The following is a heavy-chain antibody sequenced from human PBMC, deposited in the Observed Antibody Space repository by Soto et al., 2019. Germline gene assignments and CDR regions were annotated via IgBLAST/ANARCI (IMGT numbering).Heavy chain of an antibody. V-gene: IGHV1-2*04. Sequence: GASVKVSCKASGYTFTGYYMHWVRQAPGQGLEWMGWINPNSGGTNYAQKFQGWVTMTRDTSISTAYMELSRLRSDDTAVYYCARGGVSSIVVVPAAMRYYYYYMDVWGKGTTVTVSS. CDR1: GYTFTGYY. CDR2: INPNSGGT. CDR3: ARGGVSSIVVVPAAMRYYYYYMDV. J-gene: IGHJ6*03. D-gene: IGHD2-2*01.